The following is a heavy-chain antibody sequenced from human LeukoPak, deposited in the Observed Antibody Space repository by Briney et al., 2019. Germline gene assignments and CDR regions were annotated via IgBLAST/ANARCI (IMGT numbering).Heavy chain of an antibody. V-gene: IGHV4-39*01. J-gene: IGHJ4*02. Sequence: PSETLSLTCTVSGGSISSSSYYWGWIRQPPGKGLEWIGSIYYSGSTYYNPSLKRRVTISVDTSKNQFSLKLSSVTAADTAVYYCAATGYYYDSSGYYGYWGQGTLVTVSS. D-gene: IGHD3-22*01. CDR3: AATGYYYDSSGYYGY. CDR2: IYYSGST. CDR1: GGSISSSSYY.